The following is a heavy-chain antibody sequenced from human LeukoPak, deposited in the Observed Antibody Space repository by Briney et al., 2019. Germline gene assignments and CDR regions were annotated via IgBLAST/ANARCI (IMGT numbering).Heavy chain of an antibody. Sequence: GASVKVSCKASGYTFTSYGISWVRQAPGQGPEWMGWISAYNGNTNYAQKLQGRVTMTTDTSTSTAYMELRSLRSDDTAVYYCARAVYCRSTSWRRTLYYYYYGMDVWGQGTTVTVSS. J-gene: IGHJ6*02. V-gene: IGHV1-18*01. CDR2: ISAYNGNT. CDR3: ARAVYCRSTSWRRTLYYYYYGMDV. CDR1: GYTFTSYG. D-gene: IGHD2-2*01.